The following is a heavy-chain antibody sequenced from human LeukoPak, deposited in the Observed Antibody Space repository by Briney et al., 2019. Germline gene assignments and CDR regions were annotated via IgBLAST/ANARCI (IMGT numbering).Heavy chain of an antibody. CDR1: GGTFSSYT. J-gene: IGHJ4*02. V-gene: IGHV1-69*02. Sequence: SVKLSCEASGGTFSSYTMSWVRQAPGQGLEWMGRIIPILGIANYAQKFQGRVTITTDKSTSTAYMELSSLRSEDTAVYYCASSLSGSYASDYWGQGTLVTVSS. CDR3: ASSLSGSYASDY. CDR2: IIPILGIA. D-gene: IGHD1-26*01.